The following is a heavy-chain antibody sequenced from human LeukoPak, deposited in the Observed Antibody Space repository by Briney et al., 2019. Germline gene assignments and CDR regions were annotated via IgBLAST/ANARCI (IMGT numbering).Heavy chain of an antibody. CDR2: IIPIFGTA. CDR1: GGTFSSYA. V-gene: IGHV1-69*13. D-gene: IGHD1-26*01. Sequence: ASVKVSCKASGGTFSSYAISWVRQAPGQGLEWMGGIIPIFGTANYAQKFQGRVTITADESTSTAYMELSSLRSEDTAVYYCARAPLVRATDNWFDPWGQGTLVTVSS. J-gene: IGHJ5*02. CDR3: ARAPLVRATDNWFDP.